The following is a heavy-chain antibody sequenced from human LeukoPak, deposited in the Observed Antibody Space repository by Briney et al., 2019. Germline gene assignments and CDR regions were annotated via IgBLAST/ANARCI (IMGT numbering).Heavy chain of an antibody. Sequence: PGESLKTSCKSSEYTSTNYWICWLRQMPGKGLEWMGIIYPGASDTRYSPYFQGQVTISADKSLNTAYLQWSSLKASDTAMYYCARHPRKAAVPGQYYMDVWGKGTTVTVSS. CDR1: EYTSTNYW. CDR2: IYPGASDT. J-gene: IGHJ6*03. D-gene: IGHD6-13*01. V-gene: IGHV5-51*01. CDR3: ARHPRKAAVPGQYYMDV.